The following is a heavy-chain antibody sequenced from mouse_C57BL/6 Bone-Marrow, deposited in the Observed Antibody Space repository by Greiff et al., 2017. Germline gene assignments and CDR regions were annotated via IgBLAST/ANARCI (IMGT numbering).Heavy chain of an antibody. J-gene: IGHJ1*03. CDR1: GFTFSDYY. D-gene: IGHD1-1*01. Sequence: EVMLVESEGGLVQPGSSMKLSCTASGFTFSDYYMAWVRQVPEKGLEWVANINYDGSSTYYLDSLKSRFIISRDNAKNILYLQMSSLKSEDTATYYCARDSGHYYGSSYWYFDVWGTGTTVTVSS. CDR2: INYDGSST. CDR3: ARDSGHYYGSSYWYFDV. V-gene: IGHV5-16*01.